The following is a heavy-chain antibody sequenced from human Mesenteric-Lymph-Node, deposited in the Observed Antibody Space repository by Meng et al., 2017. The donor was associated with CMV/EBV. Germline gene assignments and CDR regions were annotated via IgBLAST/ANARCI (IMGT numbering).Heavy chain of an antibody. CDR2: ISSSSSYI. J-gene: IGHJ6*02. D-gene: IGHD3-22*01. Sequence: GGSLRLSCAASGFTFSSYSMNWVRQAPGKGLEWVSSISSSSSYIYYADSVKGRFTISRDNAKNSLYLQMNSLRAEDTAVYYCARDNWYDSSGYYYVDYYYGMDVWGQGTTVTVSS. CDR3: ARDNWYDSSGYYYVDYYYGMDV. V-gene: IGHV3-21*01. CDR1: GFTFSSYS.